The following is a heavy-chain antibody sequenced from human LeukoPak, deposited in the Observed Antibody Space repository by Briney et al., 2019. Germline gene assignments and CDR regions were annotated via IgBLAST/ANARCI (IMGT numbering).Heavy chain of an antibody. CDR2: INHSGST. V-gene: IGHV4-34*01. Sequence: SETLSLTCAVYGGSFSGYYWSWIRQPPGKGLEWIGEINHSGSTNYNPSLKSRVTISVDTSKNQFSLKLGSVTAADTAVYYCARASVIMTTVTNWFDPWGQGTLVTVSS. D-gene: IGHD4-17*01. J-gene: IGHJ5*02. CDR1: GGSFSGYY. CDR3: ARASVIMTTVTNWFDP.